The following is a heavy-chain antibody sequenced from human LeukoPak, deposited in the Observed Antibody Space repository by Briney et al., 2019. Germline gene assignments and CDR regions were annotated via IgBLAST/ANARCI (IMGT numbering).Heavy chain of an antibody. CDR2: ISGSGGST. Sequence: GGSLRLSCAASGFTFSSYAMSWVRQAPGKGLEWVSAISGSGGSTYYADSVKGRFTISRDNSKNTLYLQMNSLRAEDTAVYYCARDRDSGSYPWFDPWGQGTLVTVSS. CDR3: ARDRDSGSYPWFDP. D-gene: IGHD1-26*01. J-gene: IGHJ5*02. CDR1: GFTFSSYA. V-gene: IGHV3-23*01.